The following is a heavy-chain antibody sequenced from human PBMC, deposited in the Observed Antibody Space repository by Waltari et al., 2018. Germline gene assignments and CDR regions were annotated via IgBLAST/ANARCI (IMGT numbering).Heavy chain of an antibody. D-gene: IGHD6-13*01. CDR2: ISASGTT. Sequence: QVQLQESGPGLVTPSETLSLTCSVTGCSVSTYYWRWIRQSPGKGLEWIGYISASGTTKYNNSLRGRVTISVDASKNRFSLNLSSVTATDTAVYYCARRRVYEGFTSSWSFDSWGQGALVTISS. V-gene: IGHV4-59*08. CDR3: ARRRVYEGFTSSWSFDS. CDR1: GCSVSTYY. J-gene: IGHJ4*02.